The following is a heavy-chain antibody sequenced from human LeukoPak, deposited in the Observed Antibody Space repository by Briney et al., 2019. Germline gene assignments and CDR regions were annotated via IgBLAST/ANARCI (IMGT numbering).Heavy chain of an antibody. CDR1: GYSISSGYY. Sequence: PSETLSLTCTVSGYSISSGYYWSWIRQPPGKGLEWIGYIYYSGSTNYNPSLRSRVTISVDTSKNQFSLKLSSVTAADTAVYYCARSHGSGSYYNLNDYWGQGTLVTVSS. CDR3: ARSHGSGSYYNLNDY. V-gene: IGHV4-61*01. D-gene: IGHD3-10*01. CDR2: IYYSGST. J-gene: IGHJ4*02.